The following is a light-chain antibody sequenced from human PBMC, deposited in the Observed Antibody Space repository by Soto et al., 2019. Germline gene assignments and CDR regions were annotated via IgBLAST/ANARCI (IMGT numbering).Light chain of an antibody. V-gene: IGKV3-20*01. Sequence: EIVLTQSPGTLSLSPGERATLSCRASQSVFNNHIGWYQQKPGQAPRRLIFGASFRATGIPDRFSGSGSGTDFILTISRLEPEDFAVYYCQQYGSSPTTFGQGTKVEIK. J-gene: IGKJ1*01. CDR3: QQYGSSPTT. CDR1: QSVFNNH. CDR2: GAS.